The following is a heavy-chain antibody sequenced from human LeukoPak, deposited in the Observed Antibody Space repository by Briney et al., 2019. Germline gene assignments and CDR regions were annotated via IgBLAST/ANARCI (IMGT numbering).Heavy chain of an antibody. CDR1: GESFSGYY. CDR3: ASIAAAGTSGY. D-gene: IGHD6-13*01. CDR2: INHSGST. V-gene: IGHV4-34*01. Sequence: SETLSLTCAVYGESFSGYYWSWIRQPPGKGLEWIGEINHSGSTNYNPSLKSRVTISVDTSKNQFSLKLSSVTAADTAVYYCASIAAAGTSGYWGQGTLVTVSS. J-gene: IGHJ4*02.